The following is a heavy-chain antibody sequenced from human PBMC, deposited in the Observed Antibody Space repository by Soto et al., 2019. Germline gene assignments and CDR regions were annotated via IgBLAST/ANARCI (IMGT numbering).Heavy chain of an antibody. CDR2: ISSSSSYI. V-gene: IGHV3-21*01. Sequence: PGGSLRLSCAASGFTFSSYSMNWVRQAPGKGLEWVSSISSSSSYIYYADSVKGRFTISRDNAKNSLYLQMNSLRAEGTAVYYCARDLYGSGSYYNPSHGMDVWGQGTTVTVSS. J-gene: IGHJ6*02. D-gene: IGHD3-10*01. CDR1: GFTFSSYS. CDR3: ARDLYGSGSYYNPSHGMDV.